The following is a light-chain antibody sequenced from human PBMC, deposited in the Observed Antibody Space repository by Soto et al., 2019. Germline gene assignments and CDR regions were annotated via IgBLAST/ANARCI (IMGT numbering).Light chain of an antibody. Sequence: IHLTQSPSSLSASVGYRFTITCRASQSISFYLNWYQQKPGNAPKVLIYAASNLQTGVPSRFSGSGSGTDFTLTINSLQPEDFETYSCQQSYSNPITFGQGTRLEIK. CDR1: QSISFY. V-gene: IGKV1-39*01. J-gene: IGKJ5*01. CDR3: QQSYSNPIT. CDR2: AAS.